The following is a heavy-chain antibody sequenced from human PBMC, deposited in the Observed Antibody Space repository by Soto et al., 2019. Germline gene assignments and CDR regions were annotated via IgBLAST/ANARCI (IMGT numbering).Heavy chain of an antibody. Sequence: GGSLRLSCAASGFTFSNYAMSWVRQAPGKGLEWVSGFSGSGGSTYYADSVKGRFTISRDNSKNTLYLQMNSLRAEDTAVYYCAKHQSAIVPNDLDYWGQGTLVTVSS. CDR3: AKHQSAIVPNDLDY. J-gene: IGHJ4*02. V-gene: IGHV3-23*01. CDR1: GFTFSNYA. CDR2: FSGSGGST. D-gene: IGHD2-2*02.